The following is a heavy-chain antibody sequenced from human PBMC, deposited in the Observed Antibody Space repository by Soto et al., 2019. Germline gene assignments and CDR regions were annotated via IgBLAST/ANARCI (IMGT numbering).Heavy chain of an antibody. J-gene: IGHJ4*02. CDR1: GFTFSNYA. V-gene: IGHV3-30-3*01. D-gene: IGHD2-15*01. CDR2: ISHDGGNK. CDR3: ARDEGGSVVQVAAPFDY. Sequence: QVQLVESGGGVVQPGRSLRLSCAASGFTFSNYAMHWVRQAPGKGLEWVALISHDGGNKNYADSVKGRFIISRDDSKNTLFLEMNSLRPEDTALYYCARDEGGSVVQVAAPFDYWGQGTLLTVSS.